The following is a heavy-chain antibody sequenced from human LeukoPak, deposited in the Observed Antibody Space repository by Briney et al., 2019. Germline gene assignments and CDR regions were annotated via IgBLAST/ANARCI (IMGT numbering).Heavy chain of an antibody. J-gene: IGHJ4*02. CDR1: GYTFTSYY. CDR3: ARDPSRVGIVGATGFDY. Sequence: SVKVSCKASGYTFTSYYMHWVRQAPGQGLEWMGGIIPIFGTANYAQKFQGRVTITADESTSTAYMELSSLRSEDTAVYYCARDPSRVGIVGATGFDYWGQGTLVTVSS. CDR2: IIPIFGTA. V-gene: IGHV1-69*13. D-gene: IGHD1-26*01.